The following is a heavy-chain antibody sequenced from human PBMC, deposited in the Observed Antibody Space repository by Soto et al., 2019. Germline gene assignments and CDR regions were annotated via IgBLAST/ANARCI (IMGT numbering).Heavy chain of an antibody. CDR3: ARSPSYYYDSSGLPCAH. CDR1: GGTFSSYA. D-gene: IGHD3-22*01. Sequence: GASVKVSCKASGGTFSSYAISWVRQAPGQGLEWMGGIIPIFGTANYAQKFQGRVTITADESTSTAYMELSSLRSEDTAVYYCARSPSYYYDSSGLPCAHWGQGTLVTVSS. J-gene: IGHJ4*02. V-gene: IGHV1-69*13. CDR2: IIPIFGTA.